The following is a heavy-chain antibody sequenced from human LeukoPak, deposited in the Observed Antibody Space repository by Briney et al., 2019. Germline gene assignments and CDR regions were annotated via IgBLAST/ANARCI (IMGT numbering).Heavy chain of an antibody. Sequence: GGSLRLSCAASGFTFSSYEMNWVRKAPGKGLEWVSYISSSGSTIYYADSVKGRFTISRDNAKNSLYLQMNSLRAEDTAVYYCARDDYDSGDLNAFDIWGQGTMVTVSS. D-gene: IGHD3-22*01. CDR1: GFTFSSYE. CDR2: ISSSGSTI. V-gene: IGHV3-48*03. CDR3: ARDDYDSGDLNAFDI. J-gene: IGHJ3*02.